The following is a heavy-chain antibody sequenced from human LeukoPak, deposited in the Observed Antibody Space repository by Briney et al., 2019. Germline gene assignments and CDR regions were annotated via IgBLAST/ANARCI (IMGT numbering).Heavy chain of an antibody. CDR3: ARVRSGYYYDY. CDR2: INQDGSEK. D-gene: IGHD3-3*01. V-gene: IGHV3-7*01. CDR1: RFTFSNYY. Sequence: GGPLGLFCAASRFTFSNYYMIWLREAPGKGLEWVGNINQDGSEKHYVDSVKGRFTISRDNAESSLYLQMNSLRVEDTAMYYCARVRSGYYYDYWGQGTLVTVSS. J-gene: IGHJ4*02.